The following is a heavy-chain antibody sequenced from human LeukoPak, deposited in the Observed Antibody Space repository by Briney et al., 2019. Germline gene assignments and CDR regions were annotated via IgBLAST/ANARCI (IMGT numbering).Heavy chain of an antibody. CDR2: IYYSGST. CDR1: GGSVSSGSYY. D-gene: IGHD3-3*01. V-gene: IGHV4-61*01. J-gene: IGHJ4*02. CDR3: ASQSAGYDFWSGYRY. Sequence: ASETLSLTCTVSGGSVSSGSYYWSWIRQPPGKGLEWIGYIYYSGSTNYNPSLKSRVTISVDTSKNQFSLKLSSVTAADTAVYYCASQSAGYDFWSGYRYWGQGTLVTVSS.